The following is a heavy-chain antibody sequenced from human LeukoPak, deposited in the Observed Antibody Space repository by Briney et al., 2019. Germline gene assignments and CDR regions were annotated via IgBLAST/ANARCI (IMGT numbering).Heavy chain of an antibody. CDR3: ARIPFFDYGMDV. V-gene: IGHV3-33*01. CDR2: IWYDGSNK. J-gene: IGHJ6*02. Sequence: PGGSLRLSCAASGFIFSSYGMHWVRQAPGKGLEWVAVIWYDGSNKYYADSVKGRFTISRDNSKNTLYLQMNSLRAEDTAVYYCARIPFFDYGMDVWGQGTTVTVSS. CDR1: GFIFSSYG.